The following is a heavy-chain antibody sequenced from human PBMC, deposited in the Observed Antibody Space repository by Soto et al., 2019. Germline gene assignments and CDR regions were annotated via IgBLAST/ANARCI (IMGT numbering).Heavy chain of an antibody. J-gene: IGHJ6*02. CDR3: AKTIVVVAVTILPYYGMAV. V-gene: IGHV3-23*01. CDR2: ISGGGGDT. D-gene: IGHD2-2*01. CDR1: GFTFGSYA. Sequence: EVQLLESGGGLVQPGGSLRLSCAASGFTFGSYAMSWVRQAPGKGLEWVSTISGGGGDTYYADSVKGRFTISRDSSKDTLYLQMNSLRAEDTARYYCAKTIVVVAVTILPYYGMAVWGQGTTVTVSS.